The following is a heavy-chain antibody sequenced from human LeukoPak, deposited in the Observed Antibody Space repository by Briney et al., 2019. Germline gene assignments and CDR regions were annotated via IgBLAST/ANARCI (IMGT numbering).Heavy chain of an antibody. V-gene: IGHV3-9*01. CDR3: AKEKGVATYYYYGMDV. CDR2: ISWNSGSI. CDR1: GFTFDDYA. J-gene: IGHJ6*02. D-gene: IGHD5-12*01. Sequence: GRSLRLSCAASGFTFDDYAMHWVRQAPGKGLEWVSGISWNSGSIGYADSVKGRFTISRDNAKNSLYLQMNSLRAEDTALYYCAKEKGVATYYYYGMDVWGQGTTVTVSS.